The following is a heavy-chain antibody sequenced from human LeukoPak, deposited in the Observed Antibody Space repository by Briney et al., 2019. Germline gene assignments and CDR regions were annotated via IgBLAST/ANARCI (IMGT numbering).Heavy chain of an antibody. D-gene: IGHD3-22*01. CDR3: ARYYYYDSSGYYSFHNWFDP. CDR1: GSSISSHY. J-gene: IGHJ5*02. CDR2: IYYSGST. V-gene: IGHV4-59*11. Sequence: SETLSLTCTVSGSSISSHYWSWIRQPPGKGPEWIGYIYYSGSTNYNPSLKSRVTISVDTSKNQFSLKLSSVTAADTAVYYCARYYYYDSSGYYSFHNWFDPWGQGTLVTVSS.